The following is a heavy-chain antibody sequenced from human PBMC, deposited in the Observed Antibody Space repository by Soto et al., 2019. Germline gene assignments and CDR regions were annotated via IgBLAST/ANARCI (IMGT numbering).Heavy chain of an antibody. J-gene: IGHJ4*01. CDR2: IIPIFGTA. CDR3: AREYMGNGFNNLYYFDY. Sequence: SVKVSCKASGGTFSSYAISWVRQAPGQGLEWMGGIIPIFGTANYAQKFQGRVTITADESTSTAYMELRSLRSEETDVYYCAREYMGNGFNNLYYFDYWG. V-gene: IGHV1-69*13. CDR1: GGTFSSYA. D-gene: IGHD3-3*01.